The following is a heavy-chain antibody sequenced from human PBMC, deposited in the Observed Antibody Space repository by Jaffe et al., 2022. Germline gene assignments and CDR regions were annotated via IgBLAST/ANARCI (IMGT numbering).Heavy chain of an antibody. CDR2: IRSKTYGGTT. J-gene: IGHJ4*02. V-gene: IGHV3-49*03. Sequence: EVHLVESGGGLVQPGRSLRLSCTASGFTFGDYAMSWFRQAPGKGLEWVGFIRSKTYGGTTEYAASVKGRFTISRDDSRSIAYLQMNSLKTEDTAVYYCTRDYFATVITIDYWGQGTLVTVSS. CDR1: GFTFGDYA. D-gene: IGHD4-17*01. CDR3: TRDYFATVITIDY.